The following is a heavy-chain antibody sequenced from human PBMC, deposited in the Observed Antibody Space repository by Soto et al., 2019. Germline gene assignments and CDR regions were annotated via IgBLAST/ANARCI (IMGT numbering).Heavy chain of an antibody. CDR2: TYYSGST. Sequence: TLSLTCTVSGGSISSGDYYWSWIRQPPGKGLEWIGYTYYSGSTYYNPSLKSRVTISVDTSKNQFSLKLSSVTAADTAVYYCARGDRYCSSTSCRYYYYGMDVWGQGTTVTVSS. J-gene: IGHJ6*02. D-gene: IGHD2-2*01. CDR3: ARGDRYCSSTSCRYYYYGMDV. V-gene: IGHV4-30-4*01. CDR1: GGSISSGDYY.